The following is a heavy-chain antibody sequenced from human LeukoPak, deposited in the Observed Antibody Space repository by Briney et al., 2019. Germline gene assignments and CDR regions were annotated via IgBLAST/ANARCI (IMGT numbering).Heavy chain of an antibody. CDR1: GGSFSGYY. CDR3: ARSSGWYSYYFDY. V-gene: IGHV4-34*01. Sequence: SETLSLTCAVYGGSFSGYYWSWIRQPPGKGLEWIGEINHSGSTNYNPSLKSRVTISVDTSKNQFSLKLSSVTAADTAVYYCARSSGWYSYYFDYCGQGTLVTVSS. D-gene: IGHD6-19*01. CDR2: INHSGST. J-gene: IGHJ4*02.